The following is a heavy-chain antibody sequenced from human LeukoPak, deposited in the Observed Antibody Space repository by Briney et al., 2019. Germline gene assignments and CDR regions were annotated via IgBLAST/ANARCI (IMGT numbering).Heavy chain of an antibody. D-gene: IGHD5-12*01. CDR3: ARDRRWLRFHGFDI. Sequence: SETLSLTCTVSGGSISNGDYYWTWIRQHPGKGLEWIGYIYYSGSTYYNPSLRSRVVISVDTSKNQFSLKLKSVTAADTAVYYCARDRRWLRFHGFDIWGQGTMVTVSS. V-gene: IGHV4-31*03. CDR2: IYYSGST. CDR1: GGSISNGDYY. J-gene: IGHJ3*02.